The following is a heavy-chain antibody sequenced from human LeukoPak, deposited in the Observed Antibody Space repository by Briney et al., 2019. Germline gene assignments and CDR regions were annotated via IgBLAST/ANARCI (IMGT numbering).Heavy chain of an antibody. CDR1: GYTFTGYY. Sequence: ASVKVSCKASGYTFTGYYMHWVRQAPGQGLEWMGWINPNSGGTNYAQKFQGRVTMTRDTSISTAYMELSRLRSDDTAVYYCARDPNYHFWSGSVDYWGQGTLVTVSS. CDR3: ARDPNYHFWSGSVDY. J-gene: IGHJ4*02. V-gene: IGHV1-2*02. CDR2: INPNSGGT. D-gene: IGHD3-3*01.